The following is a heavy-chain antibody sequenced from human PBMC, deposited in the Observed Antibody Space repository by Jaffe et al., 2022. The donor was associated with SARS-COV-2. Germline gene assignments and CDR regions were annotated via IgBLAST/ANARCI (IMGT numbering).Heavy chain of an antibody. CDR3: ARAWSHYGSGSWDYYYYYMDV. V-gene: IGHV4-59*01. CDR2: IYYSGST. J-gene: IGHJ6*03. Sequence: QVQLQESGPGLVKPSETLSLTCTVSGGSISSYYWSWIRQPPGKGLEWIGYIYYSGSTNYNPSLKSRVTISVDTSKNQFSLKLSSVTAADTAVYYCARAWSHYGSGSWDYYYYYMDVWGKGTTVTVSS. D-gene: IGHD3-10*01. CDR1: GGSISSYY.